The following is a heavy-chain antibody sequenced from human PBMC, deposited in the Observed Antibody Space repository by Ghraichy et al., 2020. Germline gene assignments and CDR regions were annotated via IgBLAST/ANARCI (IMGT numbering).Heavy chain of an antibody. CDR2: ISYDGSNK. CDR1: GFTFSSYG. D-gene: IGHD4-17*01. Sequence: GGSLRLSCAASGFTFSSYGMHWVRQAPGKGLEWVAVISYDGSNKYYADSVKGRFTISRDNSKNTLYLQMNSLRAEDTAVYYCAKGGVGDYYYYYGMDVWGQGTTVTVSS. J-gene: IGHJ6*02. CDR3: AKGGVGDYYYYYGMDV. V-gene: IGHV3-30*18.